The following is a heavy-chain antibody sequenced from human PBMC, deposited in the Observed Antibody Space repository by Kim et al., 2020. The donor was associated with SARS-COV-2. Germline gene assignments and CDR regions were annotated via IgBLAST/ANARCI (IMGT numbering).Heavy chain of an antibody. V-gene: IGHV1-69*13. CDR3: ARAGFGEGAGFDY. J-gene: IGHJ4*02. CDR1: GGTFSSYA. D-gene: IGHD3-10*01. Sequence: SVKVSCKASGGTFSSYAISWVRQAPGQGLEWMGGIIPIFGTANYAQKFQGRVTITADESTSTAYMELSSLRSEDTAVYYCARAGFGEGAGFDYWGQGTLVTVSS. CDR2: IIPIFGTA.